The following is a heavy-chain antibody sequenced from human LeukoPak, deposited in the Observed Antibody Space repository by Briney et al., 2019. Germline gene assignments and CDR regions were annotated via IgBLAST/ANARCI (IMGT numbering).Heavy chain of an antibody. CDR2: ISHSGST. CDR1: GGTLSGNGYH. Sequence: SETLSLTCSVSGGTLSGNGYHWNWLRQTANSGLEWIGEISHSGSTNYNPSLKSRVIISVDTSKNQFSLKLSSVTAADTAVYYCARHPGPYDILTGSHAFDIWGQGTMVTVSS. D-gene: IGHD3-9*01. V-gene: IGHV4-34*01. CDR3: ARHPGPYDILTGSHAFDI. J-gene: IGHJ3*02.